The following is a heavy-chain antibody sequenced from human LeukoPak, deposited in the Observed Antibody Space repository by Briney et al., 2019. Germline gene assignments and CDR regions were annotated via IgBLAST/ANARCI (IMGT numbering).Heavy chain of an antibody. Sequence: GGSLRLSCAASGFTFSSYAMSWVRQAPGKGLEWVSSFSGSGGTTYYADSVKGRFTISRDNSKSTLFLQMNSLRAEDTAVYYCAKDRSRGGYNAHFDYWGQGTLVTVSS. CDR2: FSGSGGTT. CDR3: AKDRSRGGYNAHFDY. D-gene: IGHD5-24*01. V-gene: IGHV3-23*01. J-gene: IGHJ4*02. CDR1: GFTFSSYA.